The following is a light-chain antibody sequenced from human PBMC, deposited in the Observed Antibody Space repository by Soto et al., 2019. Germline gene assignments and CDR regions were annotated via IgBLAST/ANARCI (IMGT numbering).Light chain of an antibody. J-gene: IGLJ2*01. V-gene: IGLV2-8*01. Sequence: QSALTQPPSASGSPGQSVTISCTGTSSDVGGYNYVSWYQQHPGKAPKLMISEVSKRPSGVPDRFSGSKSGNTASLAVSGLQAEDEGDYYCSLFAGNNNLVFGGGTTLTVL. CDR3: SLFAGNNNLV. CDR1: SSDVGGYNY. CDR2: EVS.